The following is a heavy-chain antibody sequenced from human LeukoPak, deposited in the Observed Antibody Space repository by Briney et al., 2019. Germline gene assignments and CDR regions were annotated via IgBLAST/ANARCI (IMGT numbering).Heavy chain of an antibody. CDR2: ISSSSSYI. D-gene: IGHD4-17*01. V-gene: IGHV3-21*01. CDR1: GFTFSTYS. J-gene: IGHJ4*02. Sequence: PGGSLRLSCAASGFTFSTYSMNWVRQAPGKGLEWVSSISSSSSYIYYADSVKGRFTISRDNAKNSLYLQMNSLRAEDTAVYYCARGGYTVTTYRVYWGQGTLVTVSS. CDR3: ARGGYTVTTYRVY.